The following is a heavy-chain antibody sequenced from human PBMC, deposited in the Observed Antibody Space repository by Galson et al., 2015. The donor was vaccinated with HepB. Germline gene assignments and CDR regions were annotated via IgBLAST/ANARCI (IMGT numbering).Heavy chain of an antibody. CDR3: ARGPLPRGILVRGASLCDY. CDR1: GGTFSSYA. CDR2: INPDSGGT. V-gene: IGHV1-2*06. J-gene: IGHJ4*02. Sequence: SVKVSCKASGGTFSSYAISWVRQAPGQGLEWMGRINPDSGGTNYAQKFQGRVTLTRDTSISTAYMEVRRLRSDDTAAYYCARGPLPRGILVRGASLCDYWGQGTLVTVSS. D-gene: IGHD3-10*01.